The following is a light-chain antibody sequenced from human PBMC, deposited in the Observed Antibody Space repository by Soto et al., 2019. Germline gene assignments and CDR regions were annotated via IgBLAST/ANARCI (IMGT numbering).Light chain of an antibody. Sequence: QSVLTQPASVSGSPGQSITISCTGTSSDVGGYIYVSWYQQHPGKAPKLMIYDVSNRPSGVSNRFSGSKSGNTASLTISGLQAEDEADYYCTSYTNSGTDVFGTGTKLTVL. CDR3: TSYTNSGTDV. CDR2: DVS. CDR1: SSDVGGYIY. J-gene: IGLJ1*01. V-gene: IGLV2-14*01.